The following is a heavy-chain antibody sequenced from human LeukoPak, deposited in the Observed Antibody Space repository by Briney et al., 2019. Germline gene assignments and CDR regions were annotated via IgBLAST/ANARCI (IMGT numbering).Heavy chain of an antibody. J-gene: IGHJ4*02. Sequence: GGSLRLSCAASGFTFSSYAMSWVRQAPGKGLEWVSGISGSGGSTYYADSVKGGFTISRDNSKNTLYLQMNSLRAEDTAVYYCAKDLEVVPAGVDYWGQGTLVTVSS. D-gene: IGHD2-2*01. CDR3: AKDLEVVPAGVDY. CDR1: GFTFSSYA. V-gene: IGHV3-23*01. CDR2: ISGSGGST.